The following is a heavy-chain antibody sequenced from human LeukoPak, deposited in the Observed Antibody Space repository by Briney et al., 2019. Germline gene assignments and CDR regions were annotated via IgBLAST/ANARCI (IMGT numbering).Heavy chain of an antibody. V-gene: IGHV1-2*02. Sequence: ASVKVSCKSSGFTFTDEYIHWVRQASGQGLEWMGWINPYSGAINYAQKFQGRVTLTRDTSISTAYMGLSRLTSGDTAVYYCARDPKSQLLLDYWGQGTLVTVSS. CDR3: ARDPKSQLLLDY. CDR2: INPYSGAI. D-gene: IGHD2-2*01. J-gene: IGHJ4*02. CDR1: GFTFTDEY.